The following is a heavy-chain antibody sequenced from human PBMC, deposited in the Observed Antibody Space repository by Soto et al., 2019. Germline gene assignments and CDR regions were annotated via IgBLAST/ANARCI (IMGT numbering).Heavy chain of an antibody. J-gene: IGHJ4*02. CDR1: GGSITSTSYY. CDR2: IYYSGNI. CDR3: ARLLHDSRGYYYFDY. D-gene: IGHD3-22*01. V-gene: IGHV4-39*01. Sequence: SETLSLTCSVSGGSITSTSYYWGWIRQPPGKGLEWIAAIYYSGNIYHNPSLKSRVTMSIDTSKNQFSLKMSSVTAADTAVYYCARLLHDSRGYYYFDYWGRGTLVTVSS.